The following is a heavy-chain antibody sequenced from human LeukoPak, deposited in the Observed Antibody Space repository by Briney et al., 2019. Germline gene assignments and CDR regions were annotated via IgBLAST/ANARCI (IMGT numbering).Heavy chain of an antibody. D-gene: IGHD2-2*01. V-gene: IGHV3-30*02. Sequence: GGSLRLSCAASGFTFNNYGMHWVRQVPGKGLEWLAFMRYGGSDTYYTDSVKGRFTISRDNSKNTLFLQMNSLRAEDTGIYYCAKDWSTSWSNWFDPWGLGTLSPSPQ. CDR2: MRYGGSDT. CDR1: GFTFNNYG. J-gene: IGHJ5*02. CDR3: AKDWSTSWSNWFDP.